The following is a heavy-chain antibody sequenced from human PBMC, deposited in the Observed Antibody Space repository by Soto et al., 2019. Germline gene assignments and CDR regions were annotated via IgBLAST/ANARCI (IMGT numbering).Heavy chain of an antibody. Sequence: QVQLVQSGAEVKKPGSSVKVSCKASGGSFSSYVINWVRQAPGQGLEWMGGVIPVFGTANYAQKFQGRVTITADESTSTAYMEVSSLRSEDTAIYYCTTPRYSYGYSFDYWGQGTLVTVSS. CDR1: GGSFSSYV. V-gene: IGHV1-69*12. J-gene: IGHJ4*02. CDR3: TTPRYSYGYSFDY. CDR2: VIPVFGTA. D-gene: IGHD5-18*01.